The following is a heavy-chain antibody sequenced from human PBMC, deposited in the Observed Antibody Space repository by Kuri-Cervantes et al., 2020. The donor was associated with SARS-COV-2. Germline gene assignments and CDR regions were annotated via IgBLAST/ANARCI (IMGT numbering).Heavy chain of an antibody. CDR1: GYTFTGYY. J-gene: IGHJ4*02. V-gene: IGHV1-2*02. Sequence: ASVKVSCKSSGYTFTGYYIHWVRQAPGQGLEWRGWINPKTGERNYVKKFQGRVTMTRDTSINTAYMELTRLRSDDTAVYYCARDYDFRFDYWGQGTLVTVSS. D-gene: IGHD3-3*01. CDR2: INPKTGER. CDR3: ARDYDFRFDY.